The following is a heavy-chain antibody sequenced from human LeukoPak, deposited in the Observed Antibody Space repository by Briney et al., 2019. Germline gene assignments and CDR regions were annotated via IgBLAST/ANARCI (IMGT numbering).Heavy chain of an antibody. CDR3: ARGFGDGY. Sequence: SETLSLTCAVYGGSFSGYYWSWIRQPPGKGLEWSGEINHSGSTNYNPSLKSRVTISVDTSKNQFSLKLSSVTAADTAVYYCARGFGDGYWGQGTLVTVSS. V-gene: IGHV4-34*01. CDR1: GGSFSGYY. D-gene: IGHD4-17*01. J-gene: IGHJ4*02. CDR2: INHSGST.